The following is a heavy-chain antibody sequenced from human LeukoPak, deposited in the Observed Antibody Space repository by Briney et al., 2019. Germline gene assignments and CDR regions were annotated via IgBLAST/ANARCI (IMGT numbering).Heavy chain of an antibody. Sequence: SETLSLTCTVSGYSISSGYYWGWIRQPPGKGLEWIGSIYHSGSTYYNPSLKSRVSISVDTSKNQFSLKLSSVTAADTAVYYCARGFIPAHVGHWGQGTLVTVSS. J-gene: IGHJ4*02. CDR1: GYSISSGYY. V-gene: IGHV4-38-2*02. CDR3: ARGFIPAHVGH. CDR2: IYHSGST. D-gene: IGHD1-26*01.